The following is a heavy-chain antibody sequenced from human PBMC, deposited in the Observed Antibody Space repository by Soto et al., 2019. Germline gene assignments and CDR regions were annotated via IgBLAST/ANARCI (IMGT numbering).Heavy chain of an antibody. Sequence: PSETLSLTCAVSGYSISSGYYWAWIRQPPGKGLEWIGTIYHSGSTFHNLSLKSRVTISVDTSKNQFSLRLSSVTAADTAVYYCAVGYCSSASCSREYFQHWGQGTLVTVSS. D-gene: IGHD2-2*01. CDR1: GYSISSGYY. CDR2: IYHSGST. V-gene: IGHV4-38-2*01. J-gene: IGHJ1*01. CDR3: AVGYCSSASCSREYFQH.